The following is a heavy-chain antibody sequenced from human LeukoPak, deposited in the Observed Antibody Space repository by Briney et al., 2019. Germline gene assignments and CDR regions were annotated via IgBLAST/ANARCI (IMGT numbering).Heavy chain of an antibody. V-gene: IGHV1-18*01. J-gene: IGHJ4*02. Sequence: GASVNVSCKASGYTFSSYGISGVRQAPGQGLEWMGWISADKGNTNYVQQFQGRVTMTTDTSTSTAYMELRSLRSDDTAVYYCARGLYHTFDYWGQGTMVTVSS. CDR2: ISADKGNT. D-gene: IGHD2-2*01. CDR1: GYTFSSYG. CDR3: ARGLYHTFDY.